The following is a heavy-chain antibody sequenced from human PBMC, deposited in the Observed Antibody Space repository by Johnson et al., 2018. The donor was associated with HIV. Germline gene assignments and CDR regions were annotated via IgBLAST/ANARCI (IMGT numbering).Heavy chain of an antibody. CDR3: ARGIAVSNWVDI. Sequence: VQLVESGGGVVQPGRSLRLSCAASGFTFSSYAMHWVRQAPGKGLEWVAVISYDGSNKYYADSVTGRFTISRDNSKNTLYLQMNSLRAEDTAVYYCARGIAVSNWVDIWGQWTMVTVSS. V-gene: IGHV3-30*04. J-gene: IGHJ3*02. CDR1: GFTFSSYA. CDR2: ISYDGSNK. D-gene: IGHD6-19*01.